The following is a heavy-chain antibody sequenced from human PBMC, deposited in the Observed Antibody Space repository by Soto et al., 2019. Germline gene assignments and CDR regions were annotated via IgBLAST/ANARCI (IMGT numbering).Heavy chain of an antibody. Sequence: SVKVSCKASGGTFSSYAISWVRQAPGQGLEWMGGIIPIFGTENYAQKFQGRVTITADESTSTAYMELSSLRSEDTAVYYCATDRATTPPSYYYYYGMDVWGQGTTVTVSS. CDR3: ATDRATTPPSYYYYYGMDV. CDR2: IIPIFGTE. CDR1: GGTFSSYA. J-gene: IGHJ6*02. V-gene: IGHV1-69*13. D-gene: IGHD1-26*01.